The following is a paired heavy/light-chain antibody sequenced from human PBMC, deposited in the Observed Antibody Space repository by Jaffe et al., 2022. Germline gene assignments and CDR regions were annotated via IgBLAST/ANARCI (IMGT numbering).Heavy chain of an antibody. CDR3: AEGAGYSSGWPAEYFQH. J-gene: IGHJ1*01. CDR2: ISYDGNNK. V-gene: IGHV3-30*18. CDR1: GFTFSSYG. Sequence: QVQLVESGGGVVQPGRSLRLSCAASGFTFSSYGMHWVRQVPGKGLEWVAVISYDGNNKYYADSVKGRFTISRDNSKNTLYLQMKSLRPEDTAVYYCAEGAGYSSGWPAEYFQHWGQGTLVTVSS. D-gene: IGHD6-19*01.
Light chain of an antibody. J-gene: IGKJ3*01. Sequence: EIVLTQSPATLSLSPGDRATLSCRASQSISNQLAWYQQKPGQTPRLLIYDASNRATGIPARFSGSGSGTDFTLTISSLEPEDFAVYYCHHRTNWPPVFTFGPGTQVDIK. CDR2: DAS. CDR3: HHRTNWPPVFT. V-gene: IGKV3-11*01. CDR1: QSISNQ.